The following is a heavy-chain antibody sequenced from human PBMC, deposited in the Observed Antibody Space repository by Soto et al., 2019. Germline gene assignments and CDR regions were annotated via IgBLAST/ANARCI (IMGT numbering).Heavy chain of an antibody. D-gene: IGHD2-15*01. Sequence: VQLLESGGDLVQPGGSLRLYCVASGFILNNYAMSWVRQAPGKGLEWVSTIGGTDGDSDGVPWYEDSVKGRFTVSTDSSANTLFLHMDNLRAEDSSLYYSVKRGSSCGAFDYWGQGTTVVVSS. CDR3: VKRGSSCGAFDY. J-gene: IGHJ3*01. CDR2: IGGTDGDSDGVP. V-gene: IGHV3-23*01. CDR1: GFILNNYA.